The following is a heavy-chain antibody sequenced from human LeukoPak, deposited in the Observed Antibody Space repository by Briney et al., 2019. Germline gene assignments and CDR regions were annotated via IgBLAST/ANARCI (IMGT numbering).Heavy chain of an antibody. CDR1: GGSISSYY. CDR3: ARGDVYRYFDY. D-gene: IGHD4-11*01. J-gene: IGHJ4*02. CDR2: IHTSGGT. V-gene: IGHV4-4*07. Sequence: SATVSLTCTVSGGSISSYYWSWIRQPAGKGLEWIGRIHTSGGTNYNPSLKSRVTMSVDTSKNQFSLKLSSVTAADTAVYYCARGDVYRYFDYWGQGTLVTVSS.